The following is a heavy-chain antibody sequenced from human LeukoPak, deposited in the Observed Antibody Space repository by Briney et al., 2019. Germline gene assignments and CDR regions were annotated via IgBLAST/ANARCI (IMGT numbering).Heavy chain of an antibody. J-gene: IGHJ3*02. D-gene: IGHD3-22*01. V-gene: IGHV1-18*01. CDR3: ARDRDDSSGFYPHTAFDI. Sequence: ASVKVSCKASGYTFASYGLSWVRQAPGQGLEWMGWISPYSGNTIYAQKLQGRVTMTTDTSTGTVYMELKSLRSDDTAVYYCARDRDDSSGFYPHTAFDIWGQGTMVTVSS. CDR1: GYTFASYG. CDR2: ISPYSGNT.